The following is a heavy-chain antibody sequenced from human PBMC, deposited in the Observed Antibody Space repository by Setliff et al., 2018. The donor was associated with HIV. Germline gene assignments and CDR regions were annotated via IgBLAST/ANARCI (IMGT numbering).Heavy chain of an antibody. D-gene: IGHD3-10*01. V-gene: IGHV3-21*01. CDR1: GFTFSKYS. J-gene: IGHJ3*02. CDR3: ARSESGVTDAFDI. Sequence: SLRLSCAASGFTFSKYSMNWVRQAPGKGLEWVSTISSGSTYIYYADSLKGRFTISRNNAKSSLYLQMNSLRAEDTAVYYCARSESGVTDAFDIWGQGAMVTVSS. CDR2: ISSGSTYI.